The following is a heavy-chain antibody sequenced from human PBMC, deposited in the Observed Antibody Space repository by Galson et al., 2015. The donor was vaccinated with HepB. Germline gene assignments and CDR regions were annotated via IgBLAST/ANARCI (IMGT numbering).Heavy chain of an antibody. CDR1: GFSLSTSGMR. Sequence: PALVKPTQTLTLTCTFSGFSLSTSGMRVSWIRQPPGKALEWLARIDWDDDKFYSTSLKTRVTISKETSKNQVVLTMTNMDPVDTATYYCARELSGAFDIWGQGTMVTVSS. J-gene: IGHJ3*02. D-gene: IGHD3-16*02. CDR2: IDWDDDK. CDR3: ARELSGAFDI. V-gene: IGHV2-70*04.